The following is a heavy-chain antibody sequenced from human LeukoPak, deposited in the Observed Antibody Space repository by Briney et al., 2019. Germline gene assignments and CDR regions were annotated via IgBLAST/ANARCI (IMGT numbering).Heavy chain of an antibody. D-gene: IGHD3-10*01. J-gene: IGHJ5*02. CDR1: GGSISSYY. V-gene: IGHV4-4*09. CDR3: ARLNYYGSGSYYQVYNWFDP. CDR2: IYTSGST. Sequence: PSETLSLTCTVSGGSISSYYWSWIRQPPGKGLEWIGYIYTSGSTNYNPSLKSRVTISVDTSKNQFSPKLSSVTAADTAVYYCARLNYYGSGSYYQVYNWFDPWGQGTLVTVSS.